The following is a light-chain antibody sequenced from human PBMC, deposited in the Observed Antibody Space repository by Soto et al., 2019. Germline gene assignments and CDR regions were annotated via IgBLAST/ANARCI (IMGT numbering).Light chain of an antibody. CDR2: GAS. CDR1: QRVSSSY. CDR3: QPYGSSPPFT. V-gene: IGKV3-20*01. Sequence: EIVLTQSPGTLSLSPGERATLSCRASQRVSSSYLAWYQQKPGQAPRLLIYGASSRATGIPDRFSGSGSGTDFTLTISRLEPEDFAVYFCQPYGSSPPFTFGQGTKVEI. J-gene: IGKJ2*01.